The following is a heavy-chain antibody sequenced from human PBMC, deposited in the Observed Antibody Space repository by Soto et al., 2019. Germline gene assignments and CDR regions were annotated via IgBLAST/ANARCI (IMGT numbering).Heavy chain of an antibody. J-gene: IGHJ4*02. D-gene: IGHD2-2*02. V-gene: IGHV4-39*01. CDR2: IYYTGST. CDR3: ARGYTPKIIDY. CDR1: GGSINYSNYY. Sequence: SETLSLTCTVSGGSINYSNYYWGWIRQPPGKGLEWIGNIYYTGSTYYDPSLKSRVTISVDTSKNQFSLRLSSVTAADTAVYYCARGYTPKIIDYWGQGSLVTVSS.